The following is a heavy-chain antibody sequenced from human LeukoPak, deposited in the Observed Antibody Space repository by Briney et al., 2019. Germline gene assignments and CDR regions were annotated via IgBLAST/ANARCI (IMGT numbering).Heavy chain of an antibody. V-gene: IGHV4-31*03. J-gene: IGHJ3*02. CDR3: ARDSPSYSTIGSYAFDI. CDR2: IYYSGST. Sequence: PSETLSLTCTVSGGSISSGGYYWSWIRQHPGKGLEWIGYIYYSGSTYYNPSLKSRVTISVDTSKNQFSLKLSSVTAADTAVYYCARDSPSYSTIGSYAFDIWGQGTMVTVSS. CDR1: GGSISSGGYY. D-gene: IGHD4-11*01.